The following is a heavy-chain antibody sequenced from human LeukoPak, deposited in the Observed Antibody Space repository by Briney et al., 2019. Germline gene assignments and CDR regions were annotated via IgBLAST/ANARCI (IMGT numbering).Heavy chain of an antibody. J-gene: IGHJ4*02. D-gene: IGHD4-17*01. CDR1: GGSIRSYY. CDR3: VRSGDSYFDY. CDR2: IFYTGST. Sequence: PSETLSLTCRVSGGSIRSYYWSWIRQSPGKGLEWIGYIFYTGSTNYNPSLKSRVTISVDTSKNQFSLRLSSVTAADTAVYYCVRSGDSYFDYWGQGTLVTVSS. V-gene: IGHV4-59*01.